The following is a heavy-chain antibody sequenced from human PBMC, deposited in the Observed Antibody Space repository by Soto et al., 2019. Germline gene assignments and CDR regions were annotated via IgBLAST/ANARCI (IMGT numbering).Heavy chain of an antibody. CDR3: ARGSDFWSGYAPTGFDP. CDR2: IIPIFGTA. CDR1: GGTFSSYA. V-gene: IGHV1-69*06. J-gene: IGHJ5*02. Sequence: QVQLVQSGAEVKKPGSSVKVSCKASGGTFSSYAISWVRQAPGQGLEWMGGIIPIFGTANYAQKFQGRVTISADKSTSTAYMELSSLRSEDTAVYYCARGSDFWSGYAPTGFDPWGQGTLVTVSS. D-gene: IGHD3-3*01.